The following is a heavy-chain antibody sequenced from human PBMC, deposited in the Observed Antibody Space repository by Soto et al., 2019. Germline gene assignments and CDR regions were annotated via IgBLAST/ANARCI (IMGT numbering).Heavy chain of an antibody. CDR1: GFTFSRNG. CDR2: IWYDGSNE. D-gene: IGHD4-17*01. J-gene: IGHJ4*02. Sequence: GGSLRLSCAASGFTFSRNGMHWVRQAPGKGLEWVAFIWYDGSNEDYVDSVKGRFTISRDNSKNTLYLEMNSLRAEDTAIYYCAKTGLIFGDNGDYWGQGTLVTVSS. CDR3: AKTGLIFGDNGDY. V-gene: IGHV3-33*03.